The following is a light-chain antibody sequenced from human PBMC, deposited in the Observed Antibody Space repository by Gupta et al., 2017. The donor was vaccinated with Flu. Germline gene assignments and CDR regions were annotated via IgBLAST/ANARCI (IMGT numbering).Light chain of an antibody. V-gene: IGLV6-57*01. CDR2: EEN. CDR1: SGHIATYY. CDR3: QSYDSTSVV. J-gene: IGLJ2*01. Sequence: SGHIATYYVQGYQQRPGSSPTTVIHEENERPSGVPDRFSGSIHSSSNSASLTISGLKTEDEADDYCQSYDSTSVVFGGGTKLTVL.